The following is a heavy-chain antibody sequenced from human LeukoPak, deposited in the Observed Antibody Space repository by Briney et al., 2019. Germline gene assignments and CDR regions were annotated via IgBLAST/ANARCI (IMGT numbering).Heavy chain of an antibody. CDR3: ARGRPSDY. Sequence: ASVKVSCKTSGYTFTDFGMSWARQAPGQGLEWMGWISAYNGDTNYAHNLQGRVTMTTDTSTSTAYMELRSLRSDDTAVHYCARGRPSDYWGQGTPVTVSS. V-gene: IGHV1-18*01. CDR1: GYTFTDFG. CDR2: ISAYNGDT. J-gene: IGHJ4*02.